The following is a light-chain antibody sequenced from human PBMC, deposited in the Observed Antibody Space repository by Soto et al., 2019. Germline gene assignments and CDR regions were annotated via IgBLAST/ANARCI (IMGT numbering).Light chain of an antibody. Sequence: DIQMTQSPSTLSASVGDRIILTCRASQSVDGWLAWYQQKPGEAPKLLIYHSSTLESGVPSRFSGSGFRTEFTLTISGLQPDDFATYYCQQYSDYPWTFGQGTKVDIK. J-gene: IGKJ1*01. CDR3: QQYSDYPWT. CDR1: QSVDGW. CDR2: HSS. V-gene: IGKV1-5*03.